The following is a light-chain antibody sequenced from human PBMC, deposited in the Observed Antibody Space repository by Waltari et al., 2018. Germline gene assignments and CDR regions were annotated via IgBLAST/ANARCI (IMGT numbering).Light chain of an antibody. CDR2: GAS. Sequence: EIVLTQSPDLLSLSPGERATLSCRASPSVSSSYLAWFRQRPGQAPRLLIYGASSRATGIPDRFSGSGSGTDFTLVISRLEPEDFAVYYCQQYADSPLTFGQGTSLEIK. CDR3: QQYADSPLT. V-gene: IGKV3-20*01. J-gene: IGKJ2*01. CDR1: PSVSSSY.